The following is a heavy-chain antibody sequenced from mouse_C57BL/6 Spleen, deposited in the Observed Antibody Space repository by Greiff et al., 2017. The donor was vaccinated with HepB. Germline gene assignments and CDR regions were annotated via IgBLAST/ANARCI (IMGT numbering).Heavy chain of an antibody. CDR1: GFTFSSYG. V-gene: IGHV5-6*01. Sequence: EVQVVESGGDLVKPGGSLKLSCAASGFTFSSYGMSWVRQTPDKRLEWVATISSGGSYTYYPDSVKGRFTISRDNAKNTLYLQLSSLKSEDTAMYYCAREGALLRSTLYDFDYWGQGTTLTVSS. D-gene: IGHD1-1*01. J-gene: IGHJ2*01. CDR3: AREGALLRSTLYDFDY. CDR2: ISSGGSYT.